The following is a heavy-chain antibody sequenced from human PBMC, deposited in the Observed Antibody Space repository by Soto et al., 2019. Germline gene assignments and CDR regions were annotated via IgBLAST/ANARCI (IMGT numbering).Heavy chain of an antibody. V-gene: IGHV3-30-3*01. CDR2: ISNDGDNK. CDR3: ARPWGQLSTYYYGMDT. Sequence: QVQLVESGGGVVQPGRSLTLSCAASGFTFRNYAMHWVRQAPGKGLEWVATISNDGDNKYYTDSVKGPFTISRDNSNTTLYLQMNSLRPEDTAVYYCARPWGQLSTYYYGMDTWGQGTTVTVSS. D-gene: IGHD3-16*01. J-gene: IGHJ6*02. CDR1: GFTFRNYA.